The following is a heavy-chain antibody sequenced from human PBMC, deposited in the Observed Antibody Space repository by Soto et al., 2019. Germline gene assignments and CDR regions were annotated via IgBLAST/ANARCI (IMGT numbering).Heavy chain of an antibody. CDR3: AREQTTETYYYYYGMDV. D-gene: IGHD4-17*01. J-gene: IGHJ6*02. CDR2: IWYDGSNK. V-gene: IGHV3-33*01. CDR1: GFTFSSYG. Sequence: GGSLRLSCAASGFTFSSYGMHWVRQAPGKGLEWVAVIWYDGSNKYYADSVKGRFTISRDNSKNTLYLQMNSLRAEDTAVYYCAREQTTETYYYYYGMDVWGQGTTVTVSS.